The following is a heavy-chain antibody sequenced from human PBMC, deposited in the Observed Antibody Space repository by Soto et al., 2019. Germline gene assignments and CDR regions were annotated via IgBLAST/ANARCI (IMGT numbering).Heavy chain of an antibody. CDR2: IRNKANSYTT. V-gene: IGHV3-72*01. D-gene: IGHD6-13*01. Sequence: EVQLVESGGGLVQPGGSLRLSCAASGFTFSDHYMDWVRQAPGKGLEWISRIRNKANSYTTEYAASVKDRFTISRDASKSSLYLQMNSLRTDDSAVYYCARARSSGGWWFIDYWGQGTLVTVSS. CDR3: ARARSSGGWWFIDY. CDR1: GFTFSDHY. J-gene: IGHJ4*02.